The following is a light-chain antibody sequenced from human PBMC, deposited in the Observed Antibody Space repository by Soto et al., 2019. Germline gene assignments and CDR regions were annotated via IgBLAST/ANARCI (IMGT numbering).Light chain of an antibody. J-gene: IGKJ4*01. CDR3: QQYGSSPRT. CDR1: QRVSSD. V-gene: IGKV3-15*01. CDR2: GAS. Sequence: EIVMTQSPATLSVSPGERATLSCRASQRVSSDVAWYQQKPGQAPRLLIYGASTRATGIPARFSGSGSGTEFTLTISSLQSEDFAVYYCQQYGSSPRTFGGGTKVDI.